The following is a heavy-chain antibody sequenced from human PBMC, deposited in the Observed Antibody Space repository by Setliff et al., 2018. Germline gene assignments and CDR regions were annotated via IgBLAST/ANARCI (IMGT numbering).Heavy chain of an antibody. CDR1: GFGFNYAW. Sequence: GGSLRLSCAASGFGFNYAWMSWVRQSPGKGLEWIASISGSGGDTDSADSMKGRFTISRDNSKNTLYLQMNSLRPEDTAIYYCATSTIIIYYFDFWGQGTPVTVSS. V-gene: IGHV3-23*01. CDR2: ISGSGGDT. J-gene: IGHJ4*02. D-gene: IGHD3-10*01. CDR3: ATSTIIIYYFDF.